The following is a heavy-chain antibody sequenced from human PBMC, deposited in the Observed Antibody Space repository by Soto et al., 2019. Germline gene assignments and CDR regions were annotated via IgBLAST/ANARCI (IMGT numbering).Heavy chain of an antibody. V-gene: IGHV4-39*01. Sequence: QLQLQESGPGLVKPSETLSLTCAVSGGSISSGSYYWGWIRQPPGKGLEWIGSLSYSGTSYYNPSLKGRVTISVDTSKNQFSLKVTSVTAADTAVYYCARGHGGVTVFGAPGHFDYWGQGTLVTVSS. J-gene: IGHJ4*02. CDR1: GGSISSGSYY. CDR2: LSYSGTS. CDR3: ARGHGGVTVFGAPGHFDY. D-gene: IGHD3-3*01.